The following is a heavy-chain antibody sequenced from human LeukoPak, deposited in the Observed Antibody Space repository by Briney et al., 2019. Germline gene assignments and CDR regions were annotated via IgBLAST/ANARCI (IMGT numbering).Heavy chain of an antibody. V-gene: IGHV5-51*01. CDR3: ARQGSYDNSGYSFDY. CDR2: IYPGNADA. D-gene: IGHD3-22*01. CDR1: GYSLINHW. J-gene: IGHJ4*02. Sequence: GESLKISCKASGYSLINHWIGWVRQMPGKGLDWMGIIYPGNADATYSPSLQGQVTISADKSTTPVYLQWSSLKASDTAMYYCARQGSYDNSGYSFDYWGQGTLVTVSS.